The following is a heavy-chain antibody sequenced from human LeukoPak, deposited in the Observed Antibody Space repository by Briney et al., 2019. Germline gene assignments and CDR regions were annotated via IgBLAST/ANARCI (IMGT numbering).Heavy chain of an antibody. V-gene: IGHV3-33*01. Sequence: PGRSLRLSCAASGFTFSSYGMHWVRQAPGKGLEWVAVIWYDGSNKYYADSVKGRFTISRDNSKNTLYLQMNSLRAEDTAVYYCARERRDYVWGSPPDYWGQGTLVTASS. CDR1: GFTFSSYG. CDR2: IWYDGSNK. J-gene: IGHJ4*02. D-gene: IGHD3-16*01. CDR3: ARERRDYVWGSPPDY.